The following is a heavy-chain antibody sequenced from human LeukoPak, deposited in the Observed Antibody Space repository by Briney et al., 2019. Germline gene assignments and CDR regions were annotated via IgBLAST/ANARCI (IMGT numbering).Heavy chain of an antibody. CDR2: IYSGGST. D-gene: IGHD3-3*01. J-gene: IGHJ4*02. CDR1: GFTVSSNY. Sequence: PGGSLRLSREASGFTVSSNYMSWVRQAPGKGLEWVSVIYSGGSTYYADSVKGRFTISRDNSKTTLYLQMNSLRAEDTAVYYCAREITIFGVVITDLWGQGTLVTVSS. CDR3: AREITIFGVVITDL. V-gene: IGHV3-53*01.